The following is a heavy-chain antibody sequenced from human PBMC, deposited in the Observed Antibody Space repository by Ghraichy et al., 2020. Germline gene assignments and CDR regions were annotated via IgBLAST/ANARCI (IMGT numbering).Heavy chain of an antibody. Sequence: GGSLRLSCEASGFTFSSYSMNWVRQAPGKGPEWISYITSSSRFISYADSVKGRFTISRDNAKNSLYLQMNSLRDEDTAVYYCARGSRVVRYYYYDAMDVWGQGTTVTVSS. D-gene: IGHD4-23*01. V-gene: IGHV3-48*02. CDR2: ITSSSRFI. J-gene: IGHJ6*02. CDR3: ARGSRVVRYYYYDAMDV. CDR1: GFTFSSYS.